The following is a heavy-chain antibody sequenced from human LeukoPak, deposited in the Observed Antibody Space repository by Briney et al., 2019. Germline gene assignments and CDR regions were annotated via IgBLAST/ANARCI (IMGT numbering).Heavy chain of an antibody. Sequence: GGSLRLSCAASGFTFSSYGMHWVRQAPGKGLEWVAVIWYDGSNKYYADSVKGRFTISRDNSKNTLYLQMNSLRAEDTAVYYCAKDSPYYYDILTGYYTGIFDYWGQGTLVTVSS. CDR1: GFTFSSYG. CDR3: AKDSPYYYDILTGYYTGIFDY. V-gene: IGHV3-33*06. CDR2: IWYDGSNK. D-gene: IGHD3-9*01. J-gene: IGHJ4*02.